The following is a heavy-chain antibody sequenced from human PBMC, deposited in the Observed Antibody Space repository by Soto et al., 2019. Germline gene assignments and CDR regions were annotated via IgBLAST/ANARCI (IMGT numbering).Heavy chain of an antibody. CDR3: ARGDSTDCSNGVCSFFYNHDMDV. D-gene: IGHD2-8*01. CDR2: INPNSGGT. V-gene: IGHV1-2*04. CDR1: GDSFTDYH. Sequence: ASVKVSCKASGDSFTDYHIHCVRRAPGQVLEWLGRINPNSGGTSTAQKFQGWVTMTTDTSISTASMELTRLTSDDTAIYYCARGDSTDCSNGVCSFFYNHDMDVWGQGTTVTVSS. J-gene: IGHJ6*02.